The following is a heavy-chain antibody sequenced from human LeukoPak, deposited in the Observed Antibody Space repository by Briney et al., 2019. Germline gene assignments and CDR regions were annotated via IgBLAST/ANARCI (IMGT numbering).Heavy chain of an antibody. Sequence: GASVKVSCKASGYTFTSYAMHWVRQAPGQGLEWMGWINAGNGNTKYSQKFQGRVTITRDTSASTAYMELSSLRSEDTAVYYCARDYYDSSGYFTTYFQHWGQGTLVTVSS. J-gene: IGHJ1*01. V-gene: IGHV1-3*01. CDR1: GYTFTSYA. CDR2: INAGNGNT. D-gene: IGHD3-22*01. CDR3: ARDYYDSSGYFTTYFQH.